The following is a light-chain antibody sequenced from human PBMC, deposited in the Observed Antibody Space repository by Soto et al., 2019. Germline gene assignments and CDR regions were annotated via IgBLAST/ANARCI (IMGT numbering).Light chain of an antibody. Sequence: EVVLTQSPGTLSLSPGERVTLSCRASQSVASSYLAWYQQKPGRAPRLLFYSASSRATGIPDRFSGSGSGKDFTLIISRLEPEDFAGYYCQDCGSLPETFGQGTNVE. V-gene: IGKV3-20*01. CDR3: QDCGSLPET. CDR1: QSVASSY. J-gene: IGKJ1*01. CDR2: SAS.